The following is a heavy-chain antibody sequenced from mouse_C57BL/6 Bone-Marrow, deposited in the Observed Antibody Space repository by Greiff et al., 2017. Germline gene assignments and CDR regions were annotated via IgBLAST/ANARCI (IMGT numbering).Heavy chain of an antibody. CDR1: GYTFTSYG. CDR2: IYPRSGNT. Sequence: QVTLKVSGAELARPGASVKLSCKASGYTFTSYGISWVKQRTGQGLEWIGEIYPRSGNTYYNEKFKGKATLTADKSSSTAYMELRSLTSEDSAVYFCASRGYWGQGTTLTVSS. D-gene: IGHD3-1*01. J-gene: IGHJ2*01. CDR3: ASRGY. V-gene: IGHV1-81*01.